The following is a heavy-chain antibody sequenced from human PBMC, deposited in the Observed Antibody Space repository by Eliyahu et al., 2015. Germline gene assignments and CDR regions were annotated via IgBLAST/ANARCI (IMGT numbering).Heavy chain of an antibody. D-gene: IGHD1-20*01. Sequence: QVRLVQSGAEVQTPGSSVKVSCKASGGXFDXYTINWVRQAPGQGLQWMGGIMPILGVTTYAQIFEDRVTITADKSSSIAYLELSSLRSEDTAMFYCTRANNWNEETQNAFDLWGPGTMVTVFS. CDR3: TRANNWNEETQNAFDL. CDR1: GGXFDXYT. CDR2: IMPILGVT. J-gene: IGHJ3*01. V-gene: IGHV1-69*04.